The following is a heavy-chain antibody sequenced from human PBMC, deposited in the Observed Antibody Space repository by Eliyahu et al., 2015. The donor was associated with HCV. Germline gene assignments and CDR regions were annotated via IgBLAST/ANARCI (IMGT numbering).Heavy chain of an antibody. CDR1: GFTXTNYG. D-gene: IGHD6-19*01. J-gene: IGHJ4*02. V-gene: IGHV3-30*02. Sequence: QVQLVESGGGVVQPGGSLXLSXAASGFTXTNYGMHWVRQGPGQGSGGVAFIRYDGSNKFYGDSVKGRFTISRDSSKNTLYLQMNSLITEDTAVYYCAKVLRSAFTSGWYRPDFDYWGQGTLVTVSS. CDR2: IRYDGSNK. CDR3: AKVLRSAFTSGWYRPDFDY.